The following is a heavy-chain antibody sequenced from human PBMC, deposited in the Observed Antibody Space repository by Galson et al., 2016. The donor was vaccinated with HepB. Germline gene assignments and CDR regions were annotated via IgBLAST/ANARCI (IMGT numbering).Heavy chain of an antibody. Sequence: SVKVSCKVSGYTLAKLSMHWVRQSPGKGLEWMGGFDPEDGETIYAQKFQGRVTMTEDTSTDTAYMELSSLRSDDTAVYFCATLLNTVSWFKQRFGMDVWGQGTTVTVSS. CDR3: ATLLNTVSWFKQRFGMDV. CDR1: GYTLAKLS. D-gene: IGHD4-17*01. CDR2: FDPEDGET. V-gene: IGHV1-24*01. J-gene: IGHJ6*02.